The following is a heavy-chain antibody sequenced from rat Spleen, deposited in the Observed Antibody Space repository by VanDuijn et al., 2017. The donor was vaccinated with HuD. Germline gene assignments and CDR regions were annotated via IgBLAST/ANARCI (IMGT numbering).Heavy chain of an antibody. J-gene: IGHJ3*01. V-gene: IGHV2-47*01. CDR1: GLSLPSNS. D-gene: IGHD1-1*01. CDR2: IWGNGSP. Sequence: QVQLKESGPGLVQPSQTLSLTCTVSGLSLPSNSVSWIRQPPGKGLEWMGVIWGNGSPNYNSALKSRLSISRDTSKSQVFLKMNSLQTEDTATYYCARDDYSGFAYWGQGTLVTVSS. CDR3: ARDDYSGFAY.